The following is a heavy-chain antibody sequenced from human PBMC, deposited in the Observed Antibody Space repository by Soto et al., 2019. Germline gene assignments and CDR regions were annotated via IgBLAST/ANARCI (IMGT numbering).Heavy chain of an antibody. CDR2: ISYDGSNK. J-gene: IGHJ4*02. CDR1: GFTFSTSA. V-gene: IGHV3-30-3*01. CDR3: ARDFYGSGNYLSYFDY. D-gene: IGHD3-10*01. Sequence: QVQLVESGGGVVQPGRSLRLSCAASGFTFSTSAMHWVRQAPGKGLEWVAVISYDGSNKYYVDSVKGRFTISRDNSKNTLYLQMNSLRAEDTAVYYCARDFYGSGNYLSYFDYWGQGTLVTVSS.